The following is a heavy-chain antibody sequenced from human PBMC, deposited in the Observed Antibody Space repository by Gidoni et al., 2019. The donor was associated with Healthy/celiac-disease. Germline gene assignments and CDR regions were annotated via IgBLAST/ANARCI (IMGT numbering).Heavy chain of an antibody. CDR3: AKDLMFRRYNFWSGYQLGDY. Sequence: EVQLLESGGGLVQPGGSLRLSCAASGFTFSSYAISWVRQAPGKGLEWVSVISGSGGSTYYADSVKGRFTISRDNSKNTLYLKMNSMRAEDTAVYYCAKDLMFRRYNFWSGYQLGDYWGQGTLVTVSS. V-gene: IGHV3-23*01. D-gene: IGHD3-3*01. CDR1: GFTFSSYA. J-gene: IGHJ4*02. CDR2: ISGSGGST.